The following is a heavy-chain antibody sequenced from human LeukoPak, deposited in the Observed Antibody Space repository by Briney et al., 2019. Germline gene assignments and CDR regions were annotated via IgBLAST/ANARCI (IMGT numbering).Heavy chain of an antibody. Sequence: SETLSLTCAVYGGSFSGYYWSWIRQPPGKGLEWIGEINHSGSTNYNPSLKSRVTISVDTSKNQFSLKLSSVTAADTAVCYCARIPVFRAVAGGLDYWGQGTLVTVSS. CDR1: GGSFSGYY. V-gene: IGHV4-34*01. CDR3: ARIPVFRAVAGGLDY. J-gene: IGHJ4*02. CDR2: INHSGST. D-gene: IGHD6-19*01.